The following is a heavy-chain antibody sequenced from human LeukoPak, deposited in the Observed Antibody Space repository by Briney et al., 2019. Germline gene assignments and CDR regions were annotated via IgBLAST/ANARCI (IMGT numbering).Heavy chain of an antibody. CDR1: GFTFTSYV. V-gene: IGHV3-23*01. CDR2: ISGSGDYT. D-gene: IGHD2-21*02. J-gene: IGHJ5*02. Sequence: GRSLRLSCAASGFTFTSYVMSWVRQAPGKGLEWVSDISGSGDYTYYADSVKGRFTISRDNSKNTLYLQMNSLRAEDTAIYYCAAGDFYSWGQGALVTVSS. CDR3: AAGDFYS.